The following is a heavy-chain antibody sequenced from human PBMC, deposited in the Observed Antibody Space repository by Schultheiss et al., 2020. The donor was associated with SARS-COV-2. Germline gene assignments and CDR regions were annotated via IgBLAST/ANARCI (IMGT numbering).Heavy chain of an antibody. CDR2: IYYSGST. D-gene: IGHD3-22*01. Sequence: GSLRLSCAVYGGSFSGYYWSWIRQPPGKGLEWIGYIYYSGSTNYNPSLKSRVTISVDKSKNRFSLKLSSVTAADTAVYYCARDKRNYYDSSGYYGDWGQGTLVTVSS. CDR3: ARDKRNYYDSSGYYGD. J-gene: IGHJ4*02. CDR1: GGSFSGYY. V-gene: IGHV4-59*12.